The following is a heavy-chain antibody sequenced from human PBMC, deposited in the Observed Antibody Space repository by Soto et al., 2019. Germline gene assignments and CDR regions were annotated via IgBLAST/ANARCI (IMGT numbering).Heavy chain of an antibody. CDR3: ARALGYAFDI. D-gene: IGHD7-27*01. Sequence: EVQLVESGGGLVQPGGSLRLSCAASGFTFSSYAMHWVRQAPGKGLEYVSAISSNGGSTYYANSVKGRFTISRDNYKNSLYLQMGSLSAEDMAVYYCARALGYAFDIWGQGTMVTVSS. V-gene: IGHV3-64*01. CDR2: ISSNGGST. J-gene: IGHJ3*02. CDR1: GFTFSSYA.